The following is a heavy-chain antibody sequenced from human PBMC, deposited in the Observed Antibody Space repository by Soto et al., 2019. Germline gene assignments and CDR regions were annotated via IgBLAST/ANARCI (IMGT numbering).Heavy chain of an antibody. CDR1: GFTFSSYG. J-gene: IGHJ4*02. D-gene: IGHD4-17*01. CDR2: ISYDGSNK. Sequence: QVQLVESGGGVVQPGRSLRLSCAASGFTFSSYGMHWVRQAPGKGLEWVAVISYDGSNKYYADAVKGRFTISRDTSKNTLYLQMNSLRAEDTAVYYCAKDRRGRGGDYVQYFDYWGQGTLVTVSS. V-gene: IGHV3-30*18. CDR3: AKDRRGRGGDYVQYFDY.